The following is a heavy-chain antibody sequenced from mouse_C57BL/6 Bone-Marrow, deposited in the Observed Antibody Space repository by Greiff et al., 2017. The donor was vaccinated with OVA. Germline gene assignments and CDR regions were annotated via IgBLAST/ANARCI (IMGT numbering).Heavy chain of an antibody. J-gene: IGHJ4*01. CDR2: IDPSDSET. Sequence: QVQLQQPGAELVRPGSSVKLSCKASGYTFTSYWMPWVKQRPIQGLEWIGNIDPSDSETHYNQKFKDKATLTVDKSSSTAYMQLSSLTSEDSAVYYCAKSYYNGSFAIDYWGQGTSVTVSS. V-gene: IGHV1-52*01. CDR1: GYTFTSYW. D-gene: IGHD1-1*01. CDR3: AKSYYNGSFAIDY.